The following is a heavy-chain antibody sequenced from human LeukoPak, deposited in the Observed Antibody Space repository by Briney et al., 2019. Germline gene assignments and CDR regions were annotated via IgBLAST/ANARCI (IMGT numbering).Heavy chain of an antibody. Sequence: GGSLRLSCAASGFSFNTYSMSWVRQAPGKGLEWVSGILQGGDSTYYADSVKGRFTISRDNSKNTLYLQMNSLRAEDTAVYYCAKKVVTQPGPAYFQHWGQGALVTVSS. CDR2: ILQGGDST. D-gene: IGHD4-23*01. V-gene: IGHV3-23*01. CDR3: AKKVVTQPGPAYFQH. CDR1: GFSFNTYS. J-gene: IGHJ1*01.